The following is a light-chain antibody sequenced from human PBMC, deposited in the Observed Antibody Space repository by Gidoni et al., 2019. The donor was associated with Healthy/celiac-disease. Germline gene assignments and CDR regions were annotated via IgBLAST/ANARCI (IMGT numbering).Light chain of an antibody. Sequence: QSALTQTASVSGSPGQSTTISCTGTSSDVGGYNYVSWYQQPQGKAPKLMIYDVSNRPSGVSNRFSGPKSGNTASLTISGLQAEDEADYYCSSYTSISTVVFGGGTKLTVL. CDR3: SSYTSISTVV. CDR2: DVS. V-gene: IGLV2-14*01. J-gene: IGLJ2*01. CDR1: SSDVGGYNY.